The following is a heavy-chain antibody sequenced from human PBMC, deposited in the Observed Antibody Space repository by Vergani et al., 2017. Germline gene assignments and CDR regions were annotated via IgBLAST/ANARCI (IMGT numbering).Heavy chain of an antibody. CDR2: VYYSGTT. CDR3: ARGQTGYSRDWSTYFFYMDV. Sequence: QVQLQESGPGLVKPSQTLSLTCTLSGDAISRDTYSWNWVRQPPGKPLEWIGSVYYSGTTDYNPSLGGRVTMSIDKSKNHFSLTLTSVTAADSAFYFCARGQTGYSRDWSTYFFYMDVWGKGTTVTVSS. CDR1: GDAISRDTYS. J-gene: IGHJ6*03. V-gene: IGHV4-30-4*07. D-gene: IGHD3/OR15-3a*01.